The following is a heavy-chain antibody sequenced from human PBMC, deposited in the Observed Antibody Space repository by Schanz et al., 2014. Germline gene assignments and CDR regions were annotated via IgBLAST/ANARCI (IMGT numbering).Heavy chain of an antibody. CDR3: ARDVPINDY. Sequence: QVQMVQSGAEVKKPGASVKVSCKASGYPFSNYSISWLRQAPGQGFEWMAWMSYNGNTKYAQSLQGRVTVTRDTSTSTSYMELRSLTSDDTAVYYCARDVPINDYWGQGTPVTVSS. D-gene: IGHD2-2*01. CDR1: GYPFSNYS. V-gene: IGHV1-18*01. CDR2: MSYNGNT. J-gene: IGHJ4*02.